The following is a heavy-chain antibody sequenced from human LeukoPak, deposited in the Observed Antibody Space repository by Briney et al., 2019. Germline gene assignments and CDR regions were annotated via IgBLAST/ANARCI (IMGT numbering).Heavy chain of an antibody. CDR1: GYTFTGYY. D-gene: IGHD2-2*01. V-gene: IGHV1-2*02. J-gene: IGHJ6*03. Sequence: GASVKVSCKASGYTFTGYYMHWVRQAPGQGLEWMGWINPNSGGTNYAQKFQGRVTMTRDTSISTAYMELSRLRSDDTAVYYCARAMEDIVVVPAADNYYYYMDVWGKGTTVTISS. CDR2: INPNSGGT. CDR3: ARAMEDIVVVPAADNYYYYMDV.